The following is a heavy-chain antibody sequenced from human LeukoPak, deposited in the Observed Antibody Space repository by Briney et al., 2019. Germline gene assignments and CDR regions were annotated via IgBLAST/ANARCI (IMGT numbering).Heavy chain of an antibody. V-gene: IGHV1-18*01. CDR2: ISAYNGNT. CDR1: GYTFTSYG. Sequence: ASVKVSCKASGYTFTSYGISWVRQAPGQGLEWMGWISAYNGNTNYAQKLQGRVTMTTDTSTSTAYMELRSLRSDGTAVYYCARDQENYYDSSGSYYFDYWGQGTLVTVSS. CDR3: ARDQENYYDSSGSYYFDY. D-gene: IGHD3-22*01. J-gene: IGHJ4*02.